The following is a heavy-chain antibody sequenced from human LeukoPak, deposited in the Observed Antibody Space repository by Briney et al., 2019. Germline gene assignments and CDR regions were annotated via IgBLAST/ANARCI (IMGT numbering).Heavy chain of an antibody. J-gene: IGHJ4*02. CDR2: ISWNSGRI. D-gene: IGHD3-10*01. CDR3: SRGLAELN. V-gene: IGHV3-9*01. CDR1: GFTFGDFA. Sequence: PGGSLRLSCAASGFTFGDFATHWVRQVTGKGLEWVAGISWNSGRILYADSVKGRFTISRDNAKKSLYLQMNSLKPEDTALYYCSRGLAELNWGQGTLVTVSS.